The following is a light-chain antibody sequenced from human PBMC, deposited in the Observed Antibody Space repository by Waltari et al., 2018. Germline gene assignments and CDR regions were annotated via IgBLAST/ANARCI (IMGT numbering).Light chain of an antibody. J-gene: IGLJ2*01. CDR3: QVWDSNSDHII. CDR2: DNK. V-gene: IGLV3-21*02. Sequence: SYVLTQTPSVSVAPGQTARVTCGGNDIEDKSVQWYQQKPGQAPVLVVYDNKDRPSGIPGRFSGANSGNTATLTISRVEAGDEADYYCQVWDSNSDHIIFGGGTKVTVL. CDR1: DIEDKS.